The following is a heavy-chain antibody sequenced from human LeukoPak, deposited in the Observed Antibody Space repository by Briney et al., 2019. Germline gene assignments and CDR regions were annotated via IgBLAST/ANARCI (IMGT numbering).Heavy chain of an antibody. Sequence: SETLSLTCTVSGGSISSYYWSWIRQPPGKGLEWIGYIYYRGSTNYNPSLKSRVTISVDTSKNQFSLKLSSVTAADTAMYYCARHFSSRYYYDKRNGMDVWGQGTTVTVSS. D-gene: IGHD3-22*01. J-gene: IGHJ6*02. CDR3: ARHFSSRYYYDKRNGMDV. V-gene: IGHV4-59*08. CDR2: IYYRGST. CDR1: GGSISSYY.